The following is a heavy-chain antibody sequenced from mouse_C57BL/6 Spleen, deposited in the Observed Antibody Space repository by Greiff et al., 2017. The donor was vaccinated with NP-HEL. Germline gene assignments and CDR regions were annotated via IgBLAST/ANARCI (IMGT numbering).Heavy chain of an antibody. V-gene: IGHV1-55*01. CDR3: ASGYYGSSYPYYFDY. CDR2: IYPGSGST. Sequence: QVQLQQSGAELVKPGASVKMSCKASGYTFTSYWITWVKQRPGQGLEWIGDIYPGSGSTNYNEKFKSKATLTVDTSSSTAYMQLSSLTSEDSAVYYCASGYYGSSYPYYFDYWGQGTTLTVSS. D-gene: IGHD1-1*01. J-gene: IGHJ2*01. CDR1: GYTFTSYW.